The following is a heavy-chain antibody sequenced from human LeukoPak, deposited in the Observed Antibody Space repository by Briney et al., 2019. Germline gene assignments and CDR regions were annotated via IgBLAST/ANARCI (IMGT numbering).Heavy chain of an antibody. Sequence: GGSLRLSCAASGFTFSSYEMNWVRQAPGKGLEWVSYISSSGSTIYYADSVKGRFTISRDNAKNSLYLQMNSLRAEDTAVYYCAKQHSSDWIGLAEYFQYWGQGTLVTVSS. D-gene: IGHD6-19*01. CDR2: ISSSGSTI. J-gene: IGHJ1*01. CDR1: GFTFSSYE. V-gene: IGHV3-48*03. CDR3: AKQHSSDWIGLAEYFQY.